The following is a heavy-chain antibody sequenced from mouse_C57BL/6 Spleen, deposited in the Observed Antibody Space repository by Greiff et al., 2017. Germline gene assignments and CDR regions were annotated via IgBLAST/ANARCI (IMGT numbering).Heavy chain of an antibody. CDR2: INPNYGTP. J-gene: IGHJ1*03. V-gene: IGHV1-39*01. CDR3: ARSIYYYGSSPWYFDV. D-gene: IGHD1-1*01. CDR1: GYSFTDYN. Sequence: VQLQQSGPELVKPGASVKISCKASGYSFTDYNMNWVKQSNGKSLEWIGVINPNYGTPSYNQKFKGKATLTVDQSSSTAYMRLNSLTSEESAVYYCARSIYYYGSSPWYFDVWGTGTTVTVSS.